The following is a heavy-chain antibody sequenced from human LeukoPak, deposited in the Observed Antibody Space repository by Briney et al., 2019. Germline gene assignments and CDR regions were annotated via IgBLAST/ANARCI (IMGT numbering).Heavy chain of an antibody. D-gene: IGHD3-10*01. J-gene: IGHJ4*02. V-gene: IGHV3-66*02. CDR3: AGNNYASGTFLVY. Sequence: GGSLRLSCAASGFTVGSNYMNWVRQVPGKGFEWVSIIYSGGSTDYADSVKGRFTISRDSSKNTVYLQMNSLRSDDTAVYFCAGNNYASGTFLVYWGQGTLVTVSS. CDR2: IYSGGST. CDR1: GFTVGSNY.